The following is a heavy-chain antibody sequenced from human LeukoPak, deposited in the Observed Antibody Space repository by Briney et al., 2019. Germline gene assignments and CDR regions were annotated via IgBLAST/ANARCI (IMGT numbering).Heavy chain of an antibody. Sequence: SVKVSCKASGGTFSSYAISWVRQAPGQGLEWMGGIIPIFGTANYAQKFQGRVTITTDESTSTAYMELSSLRSEDTAVYYCARGSHYYDSSGYYFDIWGQGTMVTVSS. CDR2: IIPIFGTA. D-gene: IGHD3-22*01. CDR1: GGTFSSYA. J-gene: IGHJ3*02. V-gene: IGHV1-69*05. CDR3: ARGSHYYDSSGYYFDI.